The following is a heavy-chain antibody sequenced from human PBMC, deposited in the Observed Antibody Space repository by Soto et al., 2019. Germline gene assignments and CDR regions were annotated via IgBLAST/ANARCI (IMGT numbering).Heavy chain of an antibody. D-gene: IGHD2-15*01. CDR3: ARGFLDLVAAYYYYYMDV. CDR1: GGSFSGYY. Sequence: SQTLSLTCAVYGGSFSGYYWSWIRQPPGKGLEWIGEINHSGSTNYNPSLKSRVTISVDTSKNQFSLKLSSVTAADTAVYYCARGFLDLVAAYYYYYMDVWGKGTTVTVSS. J-gene: IGHJ6*03. CDR2: INHSGST. V-gene: IGHV4-34*01.